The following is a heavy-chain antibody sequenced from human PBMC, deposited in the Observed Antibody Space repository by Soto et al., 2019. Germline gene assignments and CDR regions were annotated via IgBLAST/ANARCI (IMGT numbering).Heavy chain of an antibody. D-gene: IGHD3-3*02. V-gene: IGHV4-4*02. CDR1: GGSISSSNW. Sequence: QVQLQESGPGLVKPSGTLSLTCAVYGGSISSSNWWSWVRQPPGKGLEWSGEIYHSGSTNYHPSLKRRVTISVDTSKNQFSLKLSSVTAADMAVYYCASVLGNDACDIWGQGTMVTVSS. CDR2: IYHSGST. J-gene: IGHJ3*02. CDR3: ASVLGNDACDI.